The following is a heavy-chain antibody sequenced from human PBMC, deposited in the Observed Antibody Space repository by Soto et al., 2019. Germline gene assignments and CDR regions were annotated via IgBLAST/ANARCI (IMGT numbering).Heavy chain of an antibody. CDR2: IIPIFGTA. CDR1: GGTFSSYA. Sequence: QVQLVQSGAEVKKPGSSVKVSCKASGGTFSSYAISWVRQAPGQGLEWMGGIIPIFGTANYAQKFQGRVTITADEYTSTADMELSSLRSEDTAVYDCARVKGEEDYFDYWGQGTLVTVSS. CDR3: ARVKGEEDYFDY. V-gene: IGHV1-69*01. J-gene: IGHJ4*02.